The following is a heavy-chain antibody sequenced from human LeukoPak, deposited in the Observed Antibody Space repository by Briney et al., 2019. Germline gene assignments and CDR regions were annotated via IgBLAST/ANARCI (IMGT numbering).Heavy chain of an antibody. D-gene: IGHD6-25*01. CDR3: ARCRLEAAVAAHYYMDV. CDR2: INHSGST. J-gene: IGHJ6*03. Sequence: PSEALSLTCAVYGGSFSGYYWCWIRQPPGEGLEWIGEINHSGSTNYNPSLKSRVTISVDTSKNQFSLKLSSVTASDTAVYYCARCRLEAAVAAHYYMDVWGKGTTVTVSS. CDR1: GGSFSGYY. V-gene: IGHV4-34*01.